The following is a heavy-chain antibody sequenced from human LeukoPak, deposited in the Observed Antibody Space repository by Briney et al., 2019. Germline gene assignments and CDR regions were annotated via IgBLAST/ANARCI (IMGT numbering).Heavy chain of an antibody. J-gene: IGHJ4*02. CDR1: GGSFSGYY. V-gene: IGHV4-34*01. D-gene: IGHD3-22*01. CDR2: INHSGST. CDR3: ASAYYDSSGYYVGD. Sequence: PSEALSLTCAVYGGSFSGYYWSWIRQPPGKGLEWIGEINHSGSTNYNPSLKSRVTISVDTSKNQFSLKLSSVTAADTAAYYCASAYYDSSGYYVGDWGQGTLVTVSA.